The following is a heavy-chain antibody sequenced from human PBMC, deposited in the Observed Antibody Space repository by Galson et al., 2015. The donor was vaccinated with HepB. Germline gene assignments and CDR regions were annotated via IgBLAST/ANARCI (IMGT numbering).Heavy chain of an antibody. J-gene: IGHJ5*01. Sequence: SVKVSCKASGHTFSTYYITWVRQAPGQGLEWMGWISPYNRDTDYARKFQGRVTMTTDTFTSTAYMELRSLRSDDTAVYYCARGALVGVVGGSQYNWFDPWGQGTMVTVSS. CDR1: GHTFSTYY. V-gene: IGHV1-18*01. D-gene: IGHD2-15*01. CDR2: ISPYNRDT. CDR3: ARGALVGVVGGSQYNWFDP.